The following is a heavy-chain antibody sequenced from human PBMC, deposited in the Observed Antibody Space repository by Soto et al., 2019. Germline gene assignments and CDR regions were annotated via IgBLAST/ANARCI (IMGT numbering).Heavy chain of an antibody. D-gene: IGHD4-17*01. CDR1: GGSISSYY. Sequence: SETLCLTCTVSGGSISSYYCSWIRQPPGKGMKRIGYIYYSGSTNYNPSLKSRVTISVDTSKNLFSLKLSSVTAADSAVYYCARDQLLTTVKTPNAIDIWYKGTIVT. CDR3: ARDQLLTTVKTPNAIDI. CDR2: IYYSGST. J-gene: IGHJ6*04. V-gene: IGHV4-59*01.